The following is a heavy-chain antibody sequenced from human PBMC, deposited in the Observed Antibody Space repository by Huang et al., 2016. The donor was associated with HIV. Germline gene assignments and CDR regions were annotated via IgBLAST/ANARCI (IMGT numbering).Heavy chain of an antibody. CDR1: GGAFRGSS. CDR2: NNHNGKS. V-gene: IGHV4-34*02. CDR3: ARGFNYYASDNLGVYYFDS. D-gene: IGHD3-10*01. Sequence: QVQLKQWGAGLLKPSETLSLTCAVYGGAFRGSSWTWIRQFPEKGLGWIGDNNHNGKSIYNPPLSARVTSSTDPSKNHFSLHLTSVTAADTALYYCARGFNYYASDNLGVYYFDSWGLGTLVTVSP. J-gene: IGHJ4*02.